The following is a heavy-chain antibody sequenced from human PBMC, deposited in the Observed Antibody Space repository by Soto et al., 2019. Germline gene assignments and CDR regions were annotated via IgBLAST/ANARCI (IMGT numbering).Heavy chain of an antibody. CDR3: AKGGSNGWYEAFEI. Sequence: EVQLLESGGGLVQPGGSLRLSCAASGFTFSSYVMNWVRQAPGKGLEWVSAISGSGGSAYYAYSVEGRFTFSRDNSKNTLHLLMNSLRVEDTAVYYCAKGGSNGWYEAFEIWGQGTMVTVSS. V-gene: IGHV3-23*01. J-gene: IGHJ3*02. D-gene: IGHD6-19*01. CDR1: GFTFSSYV. CDR2: ISGSGGSA.